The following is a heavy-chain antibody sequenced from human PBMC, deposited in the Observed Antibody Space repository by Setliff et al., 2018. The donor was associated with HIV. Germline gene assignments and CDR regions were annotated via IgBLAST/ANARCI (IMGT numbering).Heavy chain of an antibody. CDR3: AHRLATMIEGDAFDI. J-gene: IGHJ3*02. Sequence: SGPTLVNPTQTLTLTCTFSGFSLTTSGVGVGWIRQPPGMALEWLALIYWDDDKRYNPSLKSRLTIIKDTSKNQVILTMTNMDPLEAGTYYCAHRLATMIEGDAFDIWGQGTMVTVSS. V-gene: IGHV2-5*02. CDR1: GFSLTTSGVG. CDR2: IYWDDDK. D-gene: IGHD5-12*01.